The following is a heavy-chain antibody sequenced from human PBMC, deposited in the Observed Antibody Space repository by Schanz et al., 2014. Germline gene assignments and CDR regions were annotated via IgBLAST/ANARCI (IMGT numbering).Heavy chain of an antibody. V-gene: IGHV4-59*04. CDR1: GFSFSDYY. D-gene: IGHD6-6*01. CDR3: SQLVKPGWFDP. Sequence: QVHLLESGGGLVEPGGSLRLSCAASGFSFSDYYMSWIRQPPGEGLEWIGTIYYDGSTYYNSSLKSRLTMSVDPSKNQCSLRLTSVTASDTAVYYCSQLVKPGWFDPWGQGTLVTVSS. J-gene: IGHJ5*02. CDR2: IYYDGST.